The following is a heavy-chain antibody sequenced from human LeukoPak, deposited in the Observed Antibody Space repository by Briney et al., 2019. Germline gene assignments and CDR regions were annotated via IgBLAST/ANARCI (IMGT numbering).Heavy chain of an antibody. CDR3: AYRNNFEY. V-gene: IGHV3-7*05. D-gene: IGHD1-26*01. CDR1: GFSFSGHW. CDR2: IKADGSEK. Sequence: QPGGSLRLSCAASGFSFSGHWMNWVHQPPGKGLEWVANIKADGSEKYYVDSVKGRLTISRDDAKRTVDLQMDNLRAEDTAIYYCAYRNNFEYWGQGALVTVSS. J-gene: IGHJ4*02.